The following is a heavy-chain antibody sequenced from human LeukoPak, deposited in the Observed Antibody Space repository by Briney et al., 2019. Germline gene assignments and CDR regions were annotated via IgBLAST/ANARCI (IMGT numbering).Heavy chain of an antibody. D-gene: IGHD4-23*01. J-gene: IGHJ4*02. CDR1: GGTFSSYA. Sequence: ASVKVSCKASGGTFSSYAISWVRQAPGQGLEWMGGIIPIFGTANYAQKFQGRVTITADESTSTAYMELSSLRSEDTAVYYCAKDPGTADYGGSYFDYWGQGTLVTVSS. CDR2: IIPIFGTA. V-gene: IGHV1-69*01. CDR3: AKDPGTADYGGSYFDY.